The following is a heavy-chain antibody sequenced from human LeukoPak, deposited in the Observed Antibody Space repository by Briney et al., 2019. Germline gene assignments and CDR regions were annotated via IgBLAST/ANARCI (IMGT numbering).Heavy chain of an antibody. Sequence: GGSLRLSCAASGFLFSSFEVNWVRQAPGKGLEWVTNIKQDGSEKYYVDSVKGRFTISRDNAKNSLFLQMNSLRAEDTAVYYCAREVTPYYWGQGTLVTVSS. CDR3: AREVTPYY. CDR1: GFLFSSFE. CDR2: IKQDGSEK. D-gene: IGHD4-23*01. J-gene: IGHJ4*02. V-gene: IGHV3-7*01.